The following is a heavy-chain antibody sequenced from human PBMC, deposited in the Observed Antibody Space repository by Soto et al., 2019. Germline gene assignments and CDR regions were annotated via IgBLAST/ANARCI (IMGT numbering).Heavy chain of an antibody. J-gene: IGHJ4*02. CDR1: GYTFTSYG. CDR3: AREVAGDFWSGYSGLNDY. V-gene: IGHV1-18*01. CDR2: ISAYNGNT. D-gene: IGHD3-3*01. Sequence: ASVKVSFKASGYTFTSYGISWLRQAPGQGLEWMGWISAYNGNTNYAQKLQGRVTMTTDTSTSTAYMELRSLRSDDTAVYYCAREVAGDFWSGYSGLNDYWGQGTLVTVS.